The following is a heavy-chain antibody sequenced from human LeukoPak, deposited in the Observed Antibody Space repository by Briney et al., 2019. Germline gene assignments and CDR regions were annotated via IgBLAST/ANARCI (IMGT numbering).Heavy chain of an antibody. Sequence: PGGSLRLSWAASGFTFNNYAMSWVRQAPGKGLEWVSEISGGGGSTYYADSVKGRFTISRDNSKNTLYLQMNSLRVEDTAVYYCAKDRPRAYESGYRLGDYWGQGALVTVSS. CDR3: AKDRPRAYESGYRLGDY. J-gene: IGHJ4*02. CDR1: GFTFNNYA. D-gene: IGHD3-16*01. CDR2: ISGGGGST. V-gene: IGHV3-23*01.